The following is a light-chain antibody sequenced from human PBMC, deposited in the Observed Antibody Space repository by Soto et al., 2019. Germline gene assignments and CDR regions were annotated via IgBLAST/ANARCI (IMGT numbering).Light chain of an antibody. V-gene: IGKV3D-15*01. CDR2: GAS. CDR3: QQYDKWPLT. CDR1: QSVDIN. Sequence: EIVMTQSPATLSVSPGERATLSCRASQSVDINLAWYQQKPGQAPRLLIFGASTMATGIPARFSGSGSGTDFTLTITSLQSEDFGAYFCQQYDKWPLTFGGGTKVEIK. J-gene: IGKJ4*01.